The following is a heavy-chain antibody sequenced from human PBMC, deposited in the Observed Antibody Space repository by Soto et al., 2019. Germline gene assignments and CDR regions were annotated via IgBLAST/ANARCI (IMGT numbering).Heavy chain of an antibody. CDR1: GFTFSSYA. V-gene: IGHV3-23*01. Sequence: PGGSLRLSCAASGFTFSSYAMSWVRQAPGKGLEWVSAISGSGGSTYYADSVKGRFTISRDNSKNTLYLQMNSLRVEDTAVYYCAKDRLRNGYFFASWGQGILVTVSS. CDR2: ISGSGGST. D-gene: IGHD3-22*01. J-gene: IGHJ4*02. CDR3: AKDRLRNGYFFAS.